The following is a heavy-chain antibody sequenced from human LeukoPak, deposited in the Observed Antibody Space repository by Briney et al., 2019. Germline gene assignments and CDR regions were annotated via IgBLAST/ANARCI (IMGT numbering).Heavy chain of an antibody. CDR3: AKSIRYFDWLFNGGNAFDI. J-gene: IGHJ3*02. D-gene: IGHD3-9*01. CDR2: ISNNGGYT. V-gene: IGHV3-23*01. CDR1: GFTFSSSA. Sequence: GGSLRLSCAASGFTFSSSAMSWVRQAPGKGLEWVSAISNNGGYTYYADSVQGRFTISRDNSKSTLCLQMNSLRAEDTAVYYCAKSIRYFDWLFNGGNAFDIWGQGTMVTVSS.